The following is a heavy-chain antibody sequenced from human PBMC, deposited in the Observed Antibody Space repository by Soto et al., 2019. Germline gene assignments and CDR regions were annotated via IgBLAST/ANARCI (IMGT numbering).Heavy chain of an antibody. CDR1: GFTFSSYA. CDR2: SSGSGGST. D-gene: IGHD3-22*01. J-gene: IGHJ3*02. CDR3: AKDQSTTYYYDSSGYYYAPGAFDI. V-gene: IGHV3-23*01. Sequence: PGGSLRLSCAASGFTFSSYAMSWVRQAPGKGLEWVSASSGSGGSTYYADSVKGRFTISRDNSKNTLYLQMNSLRAEDTAVYYCAKDQSTTYYYDSSGYYYAPGAFDIWGQGTMVTVSS.